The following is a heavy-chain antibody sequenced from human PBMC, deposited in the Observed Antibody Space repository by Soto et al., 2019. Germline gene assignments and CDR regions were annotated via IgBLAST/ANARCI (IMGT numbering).Heavy chain of an antibody. CDR3: ARACTARKYFVGERRGALDMDV. V-gene: IGHV1-69*13. J-gene: IGHJ6*02. Sequence: SVKVSCKASGGTFSSYAISWVRQAPGQGLEWMGGIIPIFGTANYAQKFQGRVTITADESTSTAYMELSSLRSDDTAVYYCARACTARKYFVGERRGALDMDVWG. CDR1: GGTFSSYA. D-gene: IGHD2-21*01. CDR2: IIPIFGTA.